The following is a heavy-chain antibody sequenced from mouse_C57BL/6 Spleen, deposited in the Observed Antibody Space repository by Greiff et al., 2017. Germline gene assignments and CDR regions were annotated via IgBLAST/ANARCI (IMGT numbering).Heavy chain of an antibody. CDR3: AREVGQLRPLAMDY. CDR2: IDPSDSET. CDR1: GYTFTSYW. D-gene: IGHD3-2*02. J-gene: IGHJ4*01. V-gene: IGHV1-52*01. Sequence: QVQLQQPGAELVRPGSSVKLSCKASGYTFTSYWMHWVKQRPIQGLEWIGNIDPSDSETHYNQKFKDKATLTVDKSSSTAYMQLSSLTSEDSAVYYCAREVGQLRPLAMDYWGQGTSVTVSS.